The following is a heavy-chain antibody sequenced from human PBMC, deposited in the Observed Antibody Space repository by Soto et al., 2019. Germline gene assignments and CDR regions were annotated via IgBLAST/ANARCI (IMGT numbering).Heavy chain of an antibody. Sequence: PGGSLGLACAACGLTFRSYWMSWVCQDPGKGLGWVANTKQDGSEKYYVDSVKGRFTISRDNAKNSLYLQMNSLRAEDTAVYYCARGKDGDYVTLFYYYYYGMDVWGQGTTVTVSS. CDR1: GLTFRSYW. CDR3: ARGKDGDYVTLFYYYYYGMDV. CDR2: TKQDGSEK. D-gene: IGHD4-17*01. V-gene: IGHV3-7*05. J-gene: IGHJ6*02.